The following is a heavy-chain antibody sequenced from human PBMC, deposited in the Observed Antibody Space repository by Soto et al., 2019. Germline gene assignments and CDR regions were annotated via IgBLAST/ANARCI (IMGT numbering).Heavy chain of an antibody. V-gene: IGHV3-21*01. CDR1: GFTFSSYS. CDR3: ARDYDIWSPRPTKGMDV. D-gene: IGHD3-9*01. J-gene: IGHJ6*02. Sequence: PGGSLRLSCAASGFTFSSYSMNWVRQAPGKGLEWVSSISSSSSYIYYADSVKGRFTISRDNAKNSLYLQMNSLRAEDTAVYYCARDYDIWSPRPTKGMDVWGQGTTVTVSS. CDR2: ISSSSSYI.